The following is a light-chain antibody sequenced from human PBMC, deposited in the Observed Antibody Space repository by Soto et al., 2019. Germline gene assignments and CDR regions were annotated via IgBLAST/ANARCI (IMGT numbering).Light chain of an antibody. CDR1: QSVSSSS. CDR3: QQYGGMWT. V-gene: IGKV3-20*01. Sequence: EIVLTQSPGTLSLSPGERATLFCRASQSVSSSSLAWYQQKPGQAPRLLIYGASNRATGIPDRFSGSGSGTDFTLTINRLEPEDFAVYYCQQYGGMWTFGQGTKVDIK. CDR2: GAS. J-gene: IGKJ1*01.